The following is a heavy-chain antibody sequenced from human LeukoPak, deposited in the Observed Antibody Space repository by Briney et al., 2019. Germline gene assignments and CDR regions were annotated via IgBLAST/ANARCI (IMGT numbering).Heavy chain of an antibody. CDR1: GGSFRGYY. CDR3: ARKTIAARRGGGWFDP. D-gene: IGHD6-6*01. J-gene: IGHJ5*02. CDR2: INHAGNT. Sequence: SETLSLTCAVYGGSFRGYYWTWIRQPPGKGLEWIGEINHAGNTNYNPSLKSRVFISVDTSKNQFSLKLTSMNAADAAVYYCARKTIAARRGGGWFDPWGQGSLVPVSS. V-gene: IGHV4-34*01.